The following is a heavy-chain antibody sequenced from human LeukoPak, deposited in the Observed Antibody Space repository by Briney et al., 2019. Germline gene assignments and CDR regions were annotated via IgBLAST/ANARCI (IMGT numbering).Heavy chain of an antibody. J-gene: IGHJ3*02. V-gene: IGHV3-53*01. CDR2: IYSDSDGRI. Sequence: GGPLRLSCAASAFTVSSNYMSWVRQAPGKGLEWVSSIYSDSDGRIYYADSVKGRFTISRYNSKNTLYLQMNSLRAEDTAVYYCARGHNRRGRGSFDIWGQGTMVTVSS. D-gene: IGHD1-14*01. CDR3: ARGHNRRGRGSFDI. CDR1: AFTVSSNY.